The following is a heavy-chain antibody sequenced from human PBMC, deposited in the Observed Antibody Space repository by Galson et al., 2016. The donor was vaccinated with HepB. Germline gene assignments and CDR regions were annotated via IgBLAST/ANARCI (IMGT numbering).Heavy chain of an antibody. D-gene: IGHD5-12*01. CDR2: IFSTGSP. CDR1: GASIDSSTDS. V-gene: IGHV4-39*01. CDR3: ARTGYCGGTTCRDS. J-gene: IGHJ4*02. Sequence: SETLSLTCTVSGASIDSSTDSWGWVRHSPGKGLEWVGSIFSTGSPYYNPTLGSGVSLSLDTSKNRVSLPLTSVTAGDTAVYYCARTGYCGGTTCRDSWGQGTLVTVSS.